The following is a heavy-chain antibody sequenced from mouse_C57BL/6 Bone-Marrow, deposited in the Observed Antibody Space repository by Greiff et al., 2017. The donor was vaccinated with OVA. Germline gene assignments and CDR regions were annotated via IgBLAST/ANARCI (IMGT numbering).Heavy chain of an antibody. J-gene: IGHJ3*01. CDR1: GYTFTNYW. V-gene: IGHV1-63*01. CDR2: IYPGGGYT. Sequence: QVQLKESGAELVRPGTSVKMSCKASGYTFTNYWIGWAKQRPGHGLEWIGDIYPGGGYTNYNEKFKGKATLTADKSSSTAYMQFSSLTSEDSAIYYCARSYYGSSYEAWFAYWGQGTLVTVSA. D-gene: IGHD1-1*01. CDR3: ARSYYGSSYEAWFAY.